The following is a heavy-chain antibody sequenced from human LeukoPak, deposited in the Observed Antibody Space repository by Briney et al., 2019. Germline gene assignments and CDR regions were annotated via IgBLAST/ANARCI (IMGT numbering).Heavy chain of an antibody. D-gene: IGHD6-13*01. Sequence: GASVKVSCKASGYTFTSYDINRVRQATGQGLEWMGWMNPNSGNTGYAQKFQARVTMTRNTSISTAYMELSSLRSEDTAMYYCARRRDSSSWYLAFDIWGQGTMVTVSS. CDR3: ARRRDSSSWYLAFDI. V-gene: IGHV1-8*01. CDR1: GYTFTSYD. J-gene: IGHJ3*02. CDR2: MNPNSGNT.